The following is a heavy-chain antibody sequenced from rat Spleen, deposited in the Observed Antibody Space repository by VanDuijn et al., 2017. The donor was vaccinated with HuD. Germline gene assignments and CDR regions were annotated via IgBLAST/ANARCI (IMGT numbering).Heavy chain of an antibody. CDR3: STGVY. CDR2: ITNSGEST. CDR1: GFTFRDYA. J-gene: IGHJ2*01. Sequence: VQLVESGGGLVQPGRSLKLSCAVSGFTFRDYAMAWVRQAPTKGLEWVASITNSGESTYYRDSVKGRFTISRDNAESILYLQMDSLRSEDTATYYCSTGVYWGQGVMVTVSS. V-gene: IGHV5-20*01.